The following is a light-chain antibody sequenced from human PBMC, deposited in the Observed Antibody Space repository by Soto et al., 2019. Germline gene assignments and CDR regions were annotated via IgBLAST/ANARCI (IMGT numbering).Light chain of an antibody. CDR3: MLYMGGGLVV. CDR2: STN. V-gene: IGLV8-61*01. Sequence: QTVVTQEPSFSVSPGGTVTLTCGLTSGSVSTTYYPSWYQQTPGQAPRTLIYSTNIRSSGVPDRFSVSILENKAALALTGVQADDESDYHCMLYMGGGLVVFGGGTQVTVL. J-gene: IGLJ2*01. CDR1: SGSVSTTYY.